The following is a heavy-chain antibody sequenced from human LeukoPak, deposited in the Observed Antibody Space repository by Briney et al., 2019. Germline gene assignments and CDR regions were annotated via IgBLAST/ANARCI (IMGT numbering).Heavy chain of an antibody. J-gene: IGHJ4*02. CDR1: GFTVSSNY. CDR2: IYSGGST. Sequence: GGSLRLSCAASGFTVSSNYMSWVRQAPGKGLEWVSVIYSGGSTYYADSVKGRFTISRDNSKNTLYLQMNSLRAEDTAVYYCARDSGYSSSWYLSFVYWGQGTLVTVSS. D-gene: IGHD6-13*01. CDR3: ARDSGYSSSWYLSFVY. V-gene: IGHV3-66*01.